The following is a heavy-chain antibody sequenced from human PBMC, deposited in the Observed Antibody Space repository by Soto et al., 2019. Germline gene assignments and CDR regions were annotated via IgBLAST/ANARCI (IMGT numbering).Heavy chain of an antibody. Sequence: SETLSLTCAVYGGSFSGYYWSWIRQPPGKGQEWIGEINHSGSTNYNPSLKSRVTISVDTSKNQFSLKLSSVTAADTAVYYCARGQGSYYDFWSGYYPPRYFDYWGQGTLVTVSS. D-gene: IGHD3-3*01. V-gene: IGHV4-34*01. CDR1: GGSFSGYY. CDR3: ARGQGSYYDFWSGYYPPRYFDY. CDR2: INHSGST. J-gene: IGHJ4*02.